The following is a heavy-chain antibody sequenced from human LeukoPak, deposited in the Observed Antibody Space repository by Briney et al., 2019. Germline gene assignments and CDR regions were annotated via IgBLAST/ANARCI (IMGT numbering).Heavy chain of an antibody. D-gene: IGHD3-10*01. CDR2: INQDGSDM. J-gene: IGHJ3*01. Sequence: GGSLRLSCAASGFTFSSVWMSWVRQAPGKGLEWVAKINQDGSDMYYVDSVKGRFFVSRDNARNLVYLQMNSLRVDDTAVYYCARDFPGIGRGTFDFWGQGTIIIVSS. V-gene: IGHV3-7*03. CDR3: ARDFPGIGRGTFDF. CDR1: GFTFSSVW.